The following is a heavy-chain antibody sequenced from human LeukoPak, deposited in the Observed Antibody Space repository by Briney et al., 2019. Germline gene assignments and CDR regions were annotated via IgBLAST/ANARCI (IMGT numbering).Heavy chain of an antibody. D-gene: IGHD2-2*01. V-gene: IGHV4-39*01. CDR3: ARQDYPSQFCSSTSCQMYYFDY. J-gene: IGHJ4*02. Sequence: SETLSLTCAVSGGSISSSSNYWGWIRQPPGKGLEWIGGIYYSGSTNYNPSLKSRVTISLDTSKNQFSLKLSSVTAADTAVYYCARQDYPSQFCSSTSCQMYYFDYWGQGTLVTVSS. CDR1: GGSISSSSNY. CDR2: IYYSGST.